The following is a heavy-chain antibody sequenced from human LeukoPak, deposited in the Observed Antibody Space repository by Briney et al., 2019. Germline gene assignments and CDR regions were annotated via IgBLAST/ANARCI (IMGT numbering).Heavy chain of an antibody. CDR3: ARELVIAVAGTFYFDY. CDR1: GFTFSSYW. CDR2: IKQDGSEK. V-gene: IGHV3-7*01. J-gene: IGHJ4*02. D-gene: IGHD6-19*01. Sequence: GGSLRLSCAASGFTFSSYWMSWVRQAPGKGLEWVANIKQDGSEKCYVDSVKGRFTISRDNAKNSLYLQMNSPRAEDTAVYYCARELVIAVAGTFYFDYWGQGTLVTVSS.